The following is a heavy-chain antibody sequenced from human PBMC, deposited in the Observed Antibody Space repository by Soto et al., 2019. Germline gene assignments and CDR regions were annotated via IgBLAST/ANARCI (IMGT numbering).Heavy chain of an antibody. CDR1: GYTFTSYS. J-gene: IGHJ4*02. D-gene: IGHD3-22*01. Sequence: QVQLVQSGAEVKKPGASVKVSCKASGYTFTSYSISWVRRAPGQGLEWMGWISAYNGNTNYAQKLQGRVTMTTDTSTSTAYMELRSLRSDDTAVYYCARDGHYYDSSGYTFDYWGQGTLVTVSS. V-gene: IGHV1-18*01. CDR3: ARDGHYYDSSGYTFDY. CDR2: ISAYNGNT.